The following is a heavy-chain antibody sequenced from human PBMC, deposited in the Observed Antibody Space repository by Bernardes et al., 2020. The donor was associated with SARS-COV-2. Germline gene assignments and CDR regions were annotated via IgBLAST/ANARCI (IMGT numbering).Heavy chain of an antibody. Sequence: AGSLSVSCAASVFTLCSSLMPWVRQSPAKGLVWVLRIYRDGSTTIYAYSVKGRFTISRDNAKNTLYLQMNSLRAEDTDVYYVARDLGYCTNAVCSPWGQGTLGTVS. CDR2: IYRDGSTT. V-gene: IGHV3-74*01. CDR3: ARDLGYCTNAVCSP. D-gene: IGHD2-8*01. J-gene: IGHJ5*02. CDR1: VFTLCSSL.